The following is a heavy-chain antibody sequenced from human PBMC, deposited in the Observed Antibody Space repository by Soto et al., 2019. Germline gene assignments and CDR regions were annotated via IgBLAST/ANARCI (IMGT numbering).Heavy chain of an antibody. V-gene: IGHV1-69*01. D-gene: IGHD2-2*01. J-gene: IGHJ6*02. CDR2: IIPISDTT. CDR3: ARAQGSSTRLESYYNYYYGMDV. CDR1: GGTFSSYA. Sequence: QVQLVQSGAEVKKPGPSVQVSCKASGGTFSSYAISWVRQAPGQGLEWLGGIIPISDTTYYAEKFQGRVTMTADESKSTSYMELCSLRSEATAVYYWARAQGSSTRLESYYNYYYGMDVWGQGTTVTVSS.